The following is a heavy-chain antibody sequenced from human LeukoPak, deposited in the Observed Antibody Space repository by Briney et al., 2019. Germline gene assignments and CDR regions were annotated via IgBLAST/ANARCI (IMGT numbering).Heavy chain of an antibody. Sequence: WGSLRLSCAASGFTVSSNYMSWVRQAPGKGLEWVSVIYSGGRTYYGDSVKGRFTFSRDNSKNTLYLQMNSLRAEDTAVYYCARGVATFLSNYYYYYMDVWGKGTTVTISS. CDR2: IYSGGRT. J-gene: IGHJ6*03. V-gene: IGHV3-53*01. D-gene: IGHD5-12*01. CDR1: GFTVSSNY. CDR3: ARGVATFLSNYYYYYMDV.